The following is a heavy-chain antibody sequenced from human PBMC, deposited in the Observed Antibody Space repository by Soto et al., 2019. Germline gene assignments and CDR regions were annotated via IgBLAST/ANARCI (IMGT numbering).Heavy chain of an antibody. CDR3: ARDGWLRYYGMDV. D-gene: IGHD5-12*01. J-gene: IGHJ6*02. Sequence: SETLALTCAVYSGCFSGYYWSGIRQPPGKGLEWIGEINHSGSTNYNPSLKSRVTISVDTSKNQFSLKLSSVTAAATAVYFCARDGWLRYYGMDVWGQGTTVTISS. CDR1: SGCFSGYY. V-gene: IGHV4-34*01. CDR2: INHSGST.